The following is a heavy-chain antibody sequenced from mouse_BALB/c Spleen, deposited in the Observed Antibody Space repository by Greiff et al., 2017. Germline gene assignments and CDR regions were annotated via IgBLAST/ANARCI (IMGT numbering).Heavy chain of an antibody. CDR1: GYTFTDYA. CDR2: ISTYYGDA. V-gene: IGHV1S137*01. CDR3: ARSRPRAMDY. Sequence: VQLQQSGAELVRPGVSVKISCKGSGYTFTDYAMHWVKQSHAKSLEWIGVISTYYGDASYNQKFMGKATMTVDKSSSTAYMELARLTSEDSAIYYCARSRPRAMDYWGQGTSVTVSS. J-gene: IGHJ4*01.